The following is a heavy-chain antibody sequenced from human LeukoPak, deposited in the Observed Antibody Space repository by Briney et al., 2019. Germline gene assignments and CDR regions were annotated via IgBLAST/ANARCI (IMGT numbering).Heavy chain of an antibody. CDR1: GFTFSSY. Sequence: GGSLRLSCAASGFTFSSYHWVRQAPGKGLVWVSRINSDGSSTDYADSVKGRFTISRDNAKNTLYLQMDSLRAEDTAVYYRSRDLEAAADPLDYWGQGTLVTVSS. D-gene: IGHD6-13*01. CDR3: SRDLEAAADPLDY. V-gene: IGHV3-74*01. J-gene: IGHJ4*02. CDR2: INSDGSST.